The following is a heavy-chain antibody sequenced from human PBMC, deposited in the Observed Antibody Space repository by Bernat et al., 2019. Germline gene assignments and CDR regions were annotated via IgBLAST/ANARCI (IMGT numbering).Heavy chain of an antibody. D-gene: IGHD4-17*01. CDR2: INQDGSEK. Sequence: EVQLVESGGGLVQPGGSLRLSCAASGFTFSGYWMNWVRQAPGKGLEWVANINQDGSEKYYVDSVKGRFTISRDNAKNSLYLQMNSLRAEDTAVYYCARGADYGYYFDYWGQGTLVTVSS. CDR3: ARGADYGYYFDY. CDR1: GFTFSGYW. J-gene: IGHJ4*02. V-gene: IGHV3-7*04.